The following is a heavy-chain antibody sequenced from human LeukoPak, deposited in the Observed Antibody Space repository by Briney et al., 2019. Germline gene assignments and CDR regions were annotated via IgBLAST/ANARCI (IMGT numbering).Heavy chain of an antibody. CDR2: IKSKTDGCTT. D-gene: IGHD5-18*01. CDR3: TTEPGNVDTAMANI. Sequence: GGSLXLSCAASGFTFSNAWMSWVRQAPGRGLEWVGRIKSKTDGCTTDYAAPVKGKFTIARDDAKTRLDVQMNRRKNEETAVYYCTTEPGNVDTAMANIWGQGTMVTVSS. J-gene: IGHJ3*02. V-gene: IGHV3-15*01. CDR1: GFTFSNAW.